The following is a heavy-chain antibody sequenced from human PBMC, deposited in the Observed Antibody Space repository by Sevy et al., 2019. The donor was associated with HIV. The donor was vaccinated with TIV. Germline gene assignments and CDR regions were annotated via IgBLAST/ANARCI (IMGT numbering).Heavy chain of an antibody. Sequence: GGSLRLSCVASGFSLNTYWMLWVRQAPGKGLEWVANINQDASVNYYADSVKGRFTISRDNASNLVSLQMNILRVEDTALYYCVRAIATVDSFWGQGTLVTVSS. V-gene: IGHV3-7*01. CDR3: VRAIATVDSF. J-gene: IGHJ4*02. D-gene: IGHD6-13*01. CDR1: GFSLNTYW. CDR2: INQDASVN.